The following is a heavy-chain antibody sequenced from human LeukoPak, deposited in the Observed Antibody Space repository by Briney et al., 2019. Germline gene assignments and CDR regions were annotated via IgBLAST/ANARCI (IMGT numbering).Heavy chain of an antibody. Sequence: GGSLRLSCAASGFTFSTHAMSWVRQAPGKGQEWVSAIGHSGDSTYYADSVKGRFTISRDNSKNTVYLQMNSLRAEDTAVYYCARRDSRGWFDYWGQGTLVTVSS. CDR1: GFTFSTHA. CDR3: ARRDSRGWFDY. V-gene: IGHV3-23*01. CDR2: IGHSGDST. D-gene: IGHD6-19*01. J-gene: IGHJ4*02.